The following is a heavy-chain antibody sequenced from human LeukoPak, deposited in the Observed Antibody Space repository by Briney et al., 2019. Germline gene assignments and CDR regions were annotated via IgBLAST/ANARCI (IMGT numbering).Heavy chain of an antibody. CDR1: GYTFTSYY. CDR3: ARANFLSCSSTSCLFDY. CDR2: INPSGGST. J-gene: IGHJ4*02. Sequence: ASVKVSCKASGYTFTSYYMHWVRQAPGQGLEWMGIINPSGGSTSYAQKFQGRVTMTRDTSTSTVYMELSRLRSDDTAVYYCARANFLSCSSTSCLFDYWGQGTLVTVSS. D-gene: IGHD2-2*01. V-gene: IGHV1-46*01.